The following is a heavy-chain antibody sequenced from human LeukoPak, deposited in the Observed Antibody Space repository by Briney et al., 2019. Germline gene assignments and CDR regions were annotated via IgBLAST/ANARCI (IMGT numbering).Heavy chain of an antibody. V-gene: IGHV3-23*01. CDR1: GFTFSTYA. CDR2: LSGSGAST. J-gene: IGHJ6*02. Sequence: GGSLRLSCAASGFTFSTYAMSWVRQAPGKGLEWISALSGSGASTYYADSVKGRFTISRDNSKNTLYLQMNSLRAEDTAVYYCAKGGDYYYYYGMDVWGQGTTVTVPS. CDR3: AKGGDYYYYYGMDV.